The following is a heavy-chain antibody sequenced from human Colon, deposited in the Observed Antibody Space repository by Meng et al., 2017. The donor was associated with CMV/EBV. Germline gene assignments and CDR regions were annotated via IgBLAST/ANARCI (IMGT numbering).Heavy chain of an antibody. Sequence: KASGYTFTGYYMHWVRQAPGQGLEWMGWTNPNSGGTNYAQKFEGRVTMTRDTSISTAYMEMRRLTSDDTAVYYCARDWLGFKVWFGPWGQGTLVTVSS. D-gene: IGHD3-3*01. V-gene: IGHV1-2*02. J-gene: IGHJ5*02. CDR2: TNPNSGGT. CDR3: ARDWLGFKVWFGP. CDR1: GYTFTGYY.